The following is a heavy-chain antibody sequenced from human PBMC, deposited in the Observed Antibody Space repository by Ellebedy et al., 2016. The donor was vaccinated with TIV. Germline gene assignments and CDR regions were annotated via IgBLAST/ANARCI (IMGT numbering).Heavy chain of an antibody. CDR1: GFTFSSYS. Sequence: GESLKISCAASGFTFSSYSLNWVRQAPGKGLEWVSYISSSSSTMYYADSVKGRFTISRDNAKSSLFLQMNSLRDEDTAVYYCAKDRLWRGSGTQTFDNWGQGTLVTVSS. CDR3: AKDRLWRGSGTQTFDN. V-gene: IGHV3-48*02. CDR2: ISSSSSTM. D-gene: IGHD3-10*01. J-gene: IGHJ4*02.